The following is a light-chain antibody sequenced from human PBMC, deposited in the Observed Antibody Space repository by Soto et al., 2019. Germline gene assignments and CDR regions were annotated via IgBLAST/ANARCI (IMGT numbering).Light chain of an antibody. V-gene: IGKV3-15*01. Sequence: EIVMTQSPATLSVSTGERATLSCRASQSVSINLAWYQQKPGQAPRLLIYGASTRATGIPARFSGSGSGTEFTLTISRLQSEDFAVYYCQQYNNWLSTFGGGTKVEIK. J-gene: IGKJ4*01. CDR3: QQYNNWLST. CDR1: QSVSIN. CDR2: GAS.